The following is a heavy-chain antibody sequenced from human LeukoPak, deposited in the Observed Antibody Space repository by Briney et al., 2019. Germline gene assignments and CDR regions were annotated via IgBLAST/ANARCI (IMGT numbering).Heavy chain of an antibody. J-gene: IGHJ4*02. CDR2: ISWNSGRI. CDR1: GGSISSGGYS. CDR3: VKDMAFSGYEAFDY. V-gene: IGHV3-9*01. D-gene: IGHD5-12*01. Sequence: LSLTCAVSGGSISSGGYSWSWVRQVPGKGLEWVSCISWNSGRIVYADSVKGRFTISRDNANNSLSLQMNSLRPEDTALYYCVKDMAFSGYEAFDYWGQGSLVTVSS.